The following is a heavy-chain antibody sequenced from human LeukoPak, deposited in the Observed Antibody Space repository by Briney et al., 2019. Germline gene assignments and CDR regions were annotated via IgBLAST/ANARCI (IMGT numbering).Heavy chain of an antibody. V-gene: IGHV1-2*02. D-gene: IGHD3-22*01. CDR3: ARGYYDSSDYEYFQH. Sequence: ASVKVSCKASGYTCTGYYMHWVRQAPGQGLEWMGWINPNSGGTNYAQKFQGRVTKTRDTSIITAYMELSRLRSDDTAVYFCARGYYDSSDYEYFQHWGQGTLVTVSS. CDR2: INPNSGGT. CDR1: GYTCTGYY. J-gene: IGHJ1*01.